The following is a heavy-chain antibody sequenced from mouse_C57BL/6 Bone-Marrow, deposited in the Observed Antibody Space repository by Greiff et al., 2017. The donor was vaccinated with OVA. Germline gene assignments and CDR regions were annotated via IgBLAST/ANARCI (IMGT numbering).Heavy chain of an antibody. Sequence: QVQLQQSGAELARPGASVKLSCKASGYTFTSYGISWVKQRTGQGLEWIGEIYPRSGNTYYNEKFKGKATMTADKSSSTAYMELRSLTSEDSAVYFYANYYGLYAMDYWGQGTSVTVSS. D-gene: IGHD1-1*01. CDR3: ANYYGLYAMDY. J-gene: IGHJ4*01. V-gene: IGHV1-81*01. CDR2: IYPRSGNT. CDR1: GYTFTSYG.